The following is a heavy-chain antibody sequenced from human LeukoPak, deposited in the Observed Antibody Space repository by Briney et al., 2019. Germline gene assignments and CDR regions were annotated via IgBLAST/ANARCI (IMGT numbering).Heavy chain of an antibody. D-gene: IGHD1-26*01. V-gene: IGHV3-74*01. CDR1: GFTFSSYL. CDR3: ARVDGGTYGNDAFDI. CDR2: INSDGSST. J-gene: IGHJ3*02. Sequence: GGSLRLSCAASGFTFSSYLMYWVRQAPGKGLVCVSRINSDGSSTSYADSVKGRFTISRDNAKNTLYLQMNSLRAEDTAVYYCARVDGGTYGNDAFDIWGQGTMVIVSS.